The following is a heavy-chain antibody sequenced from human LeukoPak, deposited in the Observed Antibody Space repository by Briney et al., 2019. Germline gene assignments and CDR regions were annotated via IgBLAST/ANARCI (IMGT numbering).Heavy chain of an antibody. CDR2: IDPGDSYS. CDR1: GYSISRDL. J-gene: IGHJ3*02. Sequence: GEWLKICWKGVGYSISRDLVSWRLQIPGKGLEWMGRIDPGDSYSKSSPSFQGHVTISADKSISTAFLQWSSLKASDTAKYYCARQKWRGGDSDAFDIWGQGTMITVSS. D-gene: IGHD4-23*01. CDR3: ARQKWRGGDSDAFDI. V-gene: IGHV5-10-1*01.